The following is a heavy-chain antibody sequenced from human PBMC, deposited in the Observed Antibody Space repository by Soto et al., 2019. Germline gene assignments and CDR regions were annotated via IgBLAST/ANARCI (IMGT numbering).Heavy chain of an antibody. D-gene: IGHD2-15*01. CDR1: GFTFSSYD. V-gene: IGHV3-48*03. CDR3: ARDSGGSCSFDY. CDR2: ISSSGSTI. Sequence: GGSLRLSCAASGFTFSSYDMNWVRQAPGKGLEWVSYISSSGSTIYYADSVKGRFTISRDNAKNSLYLQMNSLRAEDSAVYYCARDSGGSCSFDYWGQGTLVTVSS. J-gene: IGHJ4*02.